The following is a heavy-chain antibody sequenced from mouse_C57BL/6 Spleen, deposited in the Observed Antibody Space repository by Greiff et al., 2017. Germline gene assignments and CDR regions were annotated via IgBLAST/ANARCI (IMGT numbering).Heavy chain of an antibody. CDR1: GYTFTSYW. D-gene: IGHD4-1*01. J-gene: IGHJ4*01. CDR3: ARREGPGDYYAMDY. CDR2: IDPNSGGT. Sequence: QVQLQQPGAELVKPGASVKLSCKASGYTFTSYWMHWVKQRPGRGLEWIGRIDPNSGGTKYNEKFKSKATLTVDKPSSTAYMQLSSLTSADSAVYYCARREGPGDYYAMDYWGQGTSVTVSS. V-gene: IGHV1-72*01.